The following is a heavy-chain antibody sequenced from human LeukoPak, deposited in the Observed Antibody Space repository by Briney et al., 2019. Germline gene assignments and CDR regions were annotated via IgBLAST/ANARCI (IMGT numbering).Heavy chain of an antibody. V-gene: IGHV3-30*04. CDR3: ARVRYYYDSSGLPQY. CDR1: GFTFSSYA. CDR2: ISYDGSNK. J-gene: IGHJ4*02. D-gene: IGHD3-22*01. Sequence: GRSLRLSCAASGFTFSSYAMHWVRQAPGKGLEWVAGISYDGSNKYYADSVKGRFTISRDNSKNTLYLQMNSLRAEDTAVYYCARVRYYYDSSGLPQYWGQGTLVTVSS.